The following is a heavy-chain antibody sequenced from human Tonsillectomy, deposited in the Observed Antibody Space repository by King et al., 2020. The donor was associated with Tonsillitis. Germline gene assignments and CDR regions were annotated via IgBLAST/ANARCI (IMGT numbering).Heavy chain of an antibody. V-gene: IGHV3-30*02. CDR2: IHYDGSNK. D-gene: IGHD5-18*01. Sequence: VQLVESGGGVVQPGGSLRLSCAASGFTFSSYDMHWVRQAPGKGLEWVACIHYDGSNKYYADSVKGRFTISRDNSKNTLYLQMNSLRAEDTAVYYCAKCPDTPHYYYYDSMGVWGQGTTVTVSS. CDR3: AKCPDTPHYYYYDSMGV. CDR1: GFTFSSYD. J-gene: IGHJ6*02.